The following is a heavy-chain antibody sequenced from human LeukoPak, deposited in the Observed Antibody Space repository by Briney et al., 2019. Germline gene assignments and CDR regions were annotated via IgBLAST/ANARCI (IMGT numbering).Heavy chain of an antibody. D-gene: IGHD5-12*01. Sequence: GASVKVSCKASGYTFTSYDINWVRQAAGQGLEWMGWMNPNSGNTGYAQKFQGRVTMTRNTSISKAYMELSSLRSEDTAVYYCARADSGYDLANYWGQGTLVTVSS. CDR1: GYTFTSYD. J-gene: IGHJ4*02. V-gene: IGHV1-8*01. CDR2: MNPNSGNT. CDR3: ARADSGYDLANY.